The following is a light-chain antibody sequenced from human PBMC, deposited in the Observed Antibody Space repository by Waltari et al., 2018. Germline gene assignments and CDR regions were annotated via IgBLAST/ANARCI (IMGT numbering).Light chain of an antibody. CDR1: RAIRND. J-gene: IGKJ4*01. Sequence: DIQMTQSPSSLSASVGDRVIITCRASRAIRNDLAWYQQRPGEVPKRLIFAASNLQSGAPSTFSGWGSETEFTLTISSLQPEDFATYSCLQHNTYPLTFGGGTKVEFK. CDR2: AAS. V-gene: IGKV1-17*01. CDR3: LQHNTYPLT.